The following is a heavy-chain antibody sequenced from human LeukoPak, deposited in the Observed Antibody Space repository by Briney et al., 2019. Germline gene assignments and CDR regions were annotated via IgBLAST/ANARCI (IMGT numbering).Heavy chain of an antibody. CDR2: IYHSGST. J-gene: IGHJ3*02. CDR1: GGSISSSNW. V-gene: IGHV4-4*02. D-gene: IGHD6-13*01. CDR3: AMLQRWGRIAAAGIGSRGAFDI. Sequence: PSETLSLTCAVSGGSISSSNWWIWVRQPPGKGLEWIGEIYHSGSTNYNPSLKSRVTISVDTSKNQFSLKLSSVTAADTAVYYCAMLQRWGRIAAAGIGSRGAFDIWGQGTMVTVSS.